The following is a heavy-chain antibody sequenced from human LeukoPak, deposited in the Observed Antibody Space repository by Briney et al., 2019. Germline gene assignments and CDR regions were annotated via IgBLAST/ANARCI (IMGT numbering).Heavy chain of an antibody. J-gene: IGHJ4*02. D-gene: IGHD2-21*01. CDR1: GFTFRGYG. V-gene: IGHV3-33*01. CDR2: IWYDGTDK. Sequence: GGSVRLSCAASGFTFRGYGMHWVRQAPGKGLEWVAVIWYDGTDKYYADSVKGRFTISRDNSKNTLYLQMDSLRADDTAVYFCAGELHLALLNWGQGTLVSVSS. CDR3: AGELHLALLN.